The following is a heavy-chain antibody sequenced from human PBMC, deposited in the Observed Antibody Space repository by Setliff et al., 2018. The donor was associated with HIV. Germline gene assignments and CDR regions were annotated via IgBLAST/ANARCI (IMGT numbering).Heavy chain of an antibody. CDR2: FDPEDGKT. D-gene: IGHD6-13*01. CDR3: ATRVSSNWYTDWFDP. Sequence: ASVKVSCKVSGYTLPELSMHWVRQPPGKGLAWMGGFDPEDGKTLNAQKFQGRVTMTEDTSTDTAYMELSSLGSEDTAVYFCATRVSSNWYTDWFDPWGQGTLVTGSS. CDR1: GYTLPELS. J-gene: IGHJ5*02. V-gene: IGHV1-24*01.